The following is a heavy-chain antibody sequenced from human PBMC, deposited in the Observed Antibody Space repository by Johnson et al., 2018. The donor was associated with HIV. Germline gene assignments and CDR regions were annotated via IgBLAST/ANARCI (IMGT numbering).Heavy chain of an antibody. CDR2: IYSGGTT. J-gene: IGHJ3*02. D-gene: IGHD6-13*01. CDR1: GFTVSSNY. V-gene: IGHV3-66*01. Sequence: MQLVESGGGLVQRGGSLRLSCAASGFTVSSNYMSWVRQAPGKGLEWASIIYSGGTTYYADSVKGRFTISRDNSKNTRYLQMNSLRVEDTAVYYCARRLITREGSGSPTDAFDIWGQGTMVTVSS. CDR3: ARRLITREGSGSPTDAFDI.